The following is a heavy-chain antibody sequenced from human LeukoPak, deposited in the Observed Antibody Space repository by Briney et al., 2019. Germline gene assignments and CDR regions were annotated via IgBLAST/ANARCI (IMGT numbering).Heavy chain of an antibody. CDR2: ISYDGSNK. V-gene: IGHV3-30*03. Sequence: GGSLRLSCAASGFTFSSYSMNWVRQAPGKGLEWVAVISYDGSNKHYADSVKGRFTISRDNSKNTLYLQMNSLRAEDTAVYYCARGLEWWLPRLDYWGQGTLVTVSS. CDR1: GFTFSSYS. CDR3: ARGLEWWLPRLDY. D-gene: IGHD2-15*01. J-gene: IGHJ4*02.